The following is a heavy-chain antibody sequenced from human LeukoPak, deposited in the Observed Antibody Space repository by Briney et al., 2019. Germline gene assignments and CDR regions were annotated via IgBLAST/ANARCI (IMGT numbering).Heavy chain of an antibody. J-gene: IGHJ1*01. D-gene: IGHD2-2*01. CDR2: ISYDGGNK. CDR3: AIDIVVVPAATEYFQQ. V-gene: IGHV3-30-3*01. Sequence: PGGSLRLSCAASGFTFSSYAMHWVRQAPGKGLEWVAVISYDGGNKYYADSVKGRFTISRDNAKNSLYLQINSLSAEDTAVYYCAIDIVVVPAATEYFQQWGQGTLVTVSS. CDR1: GFTFSSYA.